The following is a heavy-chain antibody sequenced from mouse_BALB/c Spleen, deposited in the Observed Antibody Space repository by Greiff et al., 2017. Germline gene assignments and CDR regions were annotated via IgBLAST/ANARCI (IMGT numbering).Heavy chain of an antibody. Sequence: VQLKESGPGLVKPSQSLSLTCTVTGYSITSDYAWNWIRQFPGNKLEWMGYISYSGSTSYNPSLKSRISITRDTSKNQFFLQLNSVTTEDTATYYCASSYYDYDGFAYWGQGTLVTVSA. CDR1: GYSITSDYA. CDR3: ASSYYDYDGFAY. D-gene: IGHD2-4*01. V-gene: IGHV3-2*02. J-gene: IGHJ3*01. CDR2: ISYSGST.